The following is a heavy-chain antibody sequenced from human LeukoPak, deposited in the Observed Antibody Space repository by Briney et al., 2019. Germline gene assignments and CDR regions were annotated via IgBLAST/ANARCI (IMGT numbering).Heavy chain of an antibody. J-gene: IGHJ6*03. D-gene: IGHD6-13*01. CDR3: ARVFAGPPSYYYYYYMDV. Sequence: SETLSLTCTVSGGSISSSSYYWGWIRQPPGKGLEWIGSIFYSGSTYYNPSLKSRVTISVDTSKNQFSLKLSSVTAADTAVYYCARVFAGPPSYYYYYYMDVWGKGTTVTVSS. CDR2: IFYSGST. V-gene: IGHV4-39*07. CDR1: GGSISSSSYY.